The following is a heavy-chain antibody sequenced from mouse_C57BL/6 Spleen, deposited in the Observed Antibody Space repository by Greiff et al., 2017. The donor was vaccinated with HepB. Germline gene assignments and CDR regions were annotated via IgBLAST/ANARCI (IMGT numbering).Heavy chain of an antibody. CDR2: INPNNGGT. D-gene: IGHD1-1*01. J-gene: IGHJ3*01. V-gene: IGHV1-22*01. CDR3: TRSHYYGSCPFAY. Sequence: EVQLQQSGPELVKPGASVKMSCKASGYTFTDYNMHWVKQSHGKSLEWIGYINPNNGGTSYNQKFKGKATLTVNKSSRTAYMELRSLTSEDSAVYYCTRSHYYGSCPFAYWGQGTLVTVSA. CDR1: GYTFTDYN.